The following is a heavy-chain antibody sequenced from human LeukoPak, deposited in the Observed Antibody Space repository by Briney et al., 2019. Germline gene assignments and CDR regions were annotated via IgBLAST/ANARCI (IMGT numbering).Heavy chain of an antibody. D-gene: IGHD3-3*01. J-gene: IGHJ5*02. CDR2: ISYDGSNK. V-gene: IGHV3-30*04. CDR1: GFTFSSYA. Sequence: GRSLRLSCAASGFTFSSYAMHWVRQAPGKGLEWVAVISYDGSNKYYADSVKGRFTISRDNSKNTLYLQMNSLRAEDTAVYYCAREDYHFWSGYFRFRGATWFDPWGQGTLVTVSS. CDR3: AREDYHFWSGYFRFRGATWFDP.